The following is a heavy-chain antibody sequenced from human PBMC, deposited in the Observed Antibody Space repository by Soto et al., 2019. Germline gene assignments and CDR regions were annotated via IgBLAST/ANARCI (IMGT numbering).Heavy chain of an antibody. CDR3: ARDMWETYDYIWGSYPPNRFDY. Sequence: GGSLRLSCAASGFTFSSYSMNWVRQAPGKGLEWVSSISSSSSYIYYADSVKGRFTISRDNAKNSLYLQMNSLRAEDTAVYYCARDMWETYDYIWGSYPPNRFDYWGQGTLVTVSS. J-gene: IGHJ4*02. V-gene: IGHV3-21*01. CDR2: ISSSSSYI. D-gene: IGHD3-16*02. CDR1: GFTFSSYS.